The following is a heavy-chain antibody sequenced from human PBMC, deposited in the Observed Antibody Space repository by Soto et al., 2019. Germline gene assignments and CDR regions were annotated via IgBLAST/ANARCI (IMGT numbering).Heavy chain of an antibody. Sequence: GGSLRLSCAASGFTVSSNYMSWVRQAPGKGLEWVSVIYSGGSTYYADSVKGRFTISRDNSKNTLYLQMNSLRAEDTAVYYCASISGGYRVYYMDVWGKGTTVTVSS. V-gene: IGHV3-66*01. CDR2: IYSGGST. J-gene: IGHJ6*03. D-gene: IGHD5-12*01. CDR1: GFTVSSNY. CDR3: ASISGGYRVYYMDV.